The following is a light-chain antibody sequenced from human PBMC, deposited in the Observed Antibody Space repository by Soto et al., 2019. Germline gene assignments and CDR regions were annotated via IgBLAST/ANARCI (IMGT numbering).Light chain of an antibody. CDR3: AAWDDSLNGFYV. CDR2: SNN. V-gene: IGLV1-44*01. Sequence: QPVLTQPPSASGTPGQRVTIFCSESSSNTGSNTVNWYQQLPGTAPKLLIYSNNQRPSGVPDRFSGSKSGTSASLAISGLQSEDEADYYCAAWDDSLNGFYVFGTGTKVTVL. CDR1: SSNTGSNT. J-gene: IGLJ1*01.